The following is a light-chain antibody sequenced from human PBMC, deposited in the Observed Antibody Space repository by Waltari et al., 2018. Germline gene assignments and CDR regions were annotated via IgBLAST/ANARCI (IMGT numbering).Light chain of an antibody. Sequence: EIVLTQSPATLSSSPGERATLSCRASQSVSSYLAWYQQKPGQAPRLLIYDASNRATGIPARFSGSGSGTDFTRTISSLEPEDFAVYYCQQRSNWPLMYTFGQGTKLEIK. CDR2: DAS. CDR3: QQRSNWPLMYT. V-gene: IGKV3-11*01. CDR1: QSVSSY. J-gene: IGKJ2*01.